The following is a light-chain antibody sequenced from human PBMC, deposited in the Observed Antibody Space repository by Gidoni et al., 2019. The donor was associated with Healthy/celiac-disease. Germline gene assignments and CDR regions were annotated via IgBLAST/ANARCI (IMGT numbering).Light chain of an antibody. Sequence: DIVMTQSPDYLAVSLGERATINCKSSQSVLYSSNNKNYLAWYQQKPGQSPKLLIYWASTRESGVPDRFSGSGSGTDFTLTISSLQAEDVAVYYCQQYYSTPFTFGPGTKVDIK. V-gene: IGKV4-1*01. CDR1: QSVLYSSNNKNY. CDR3: QQYYSTPFT. CDR2: WAS. J-gene: IGKJ3*01.